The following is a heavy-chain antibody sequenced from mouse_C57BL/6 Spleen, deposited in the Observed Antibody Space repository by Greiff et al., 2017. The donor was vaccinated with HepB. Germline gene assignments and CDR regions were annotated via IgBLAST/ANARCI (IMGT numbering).Heavy chain of an antibody. V-gene: IGHV1-64*01. CDR3: ARGGGYDSVVYYFDD. CDR1: GYTFTSYW. J-gene: IGHJ2*01. D-gene: IGHD2-2*01. CDR2: IHPNSGST. Sequence: QVQLQQPGAELVKPGASVKLSCKASGYTFTSYWMHWVKQRPGQGLEWIGMIHPNSGSTNYNEKFKSKATLTVDKSSSTAYMQLSSLTSEDSAVYYCARGGGYDSVVYYFDDWGKGTTLTVSS.